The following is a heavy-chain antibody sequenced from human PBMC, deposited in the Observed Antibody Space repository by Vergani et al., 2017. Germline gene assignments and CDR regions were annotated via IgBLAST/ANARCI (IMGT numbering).Heavy chain of an antibody. V-gene: IGHV4-59*01. D-gene: IGHD3-3*01. J-gene: IGHJ3*02. Sequence: QVQLQESGPGLVKPSETLSLTCTVSGGSLSSYYWSWIRQPPGKGLEWIGYIYYSGSTNYNPSLKSRATISVDTSKNQFSLKLSSVTAADTAVYYCAGVKGFLEWLPDAFDIWGQGTMVTVSS. CDR2: IYYSGST. CDR3: AGVKGFLEWLPDAFDI. CDR1: GGSLSSYY.